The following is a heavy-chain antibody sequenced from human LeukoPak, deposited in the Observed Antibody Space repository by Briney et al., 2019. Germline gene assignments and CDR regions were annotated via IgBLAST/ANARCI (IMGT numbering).Heavy chain of an antibody. V-gene: IGHV4-34*01. CDR1: GGSFSGYY. Sequence: PSEALSLTCAVYGGSFSGYYWSWIRQPPGKGLEWIGEINHSGSTNYNPSLKSRVTISVDTSKNQFSLKLSSVTAADTAVYYCARRSSWRGWFDPWGQGTLVTVSS. CDR3: ARRSSWRGWFDP. D-gene: IGHD6-13*01. CDR2: INHSGST. J-gene: IGHJ5*02.